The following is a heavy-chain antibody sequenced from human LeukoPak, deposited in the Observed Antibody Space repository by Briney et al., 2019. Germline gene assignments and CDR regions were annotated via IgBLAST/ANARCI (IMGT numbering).Heavy chain of an antibody. CDR2: IYSGGTT. Sequence: GGSLRLSCAASGFTVSTNCMTWVRQAPGKGLEWVSTIYSGGTTYYADSVMGRFTISRDNSKNTLYLQMNSLRAEDTAVYYCAKDRYSGSYSRNYYYGMDVWGQGTTATVS. J-gene: IGHJ6*02. V-gene: IGHV3-53*05. D-gene: IGHD1-26*01. CDR3: AKDRYSGSYSRNYYYGMDV. CDR1: GFTVSTNC.